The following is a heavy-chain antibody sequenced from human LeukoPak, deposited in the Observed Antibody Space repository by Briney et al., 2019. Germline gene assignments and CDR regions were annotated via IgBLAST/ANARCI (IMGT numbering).Heavy chain of an antibody. V-gene: IGHV1-18*04. Sequence: GASVKVSCKASGYTFTGYYMHWVRQAPGQGLEWVGWISGYDGKTRYAQKLQGRVTMTTDISTTTAHMELRSLRSDDTAVYYCARVAYTKVFDPWGQGTLVTVSS. CDR2: ISGYDGKT. J-gene: IGHJ5*02. CDR3: ARVAYTKVFDP. CDR1: GYTFTGYY. D-gene: IGHD2-21*01.